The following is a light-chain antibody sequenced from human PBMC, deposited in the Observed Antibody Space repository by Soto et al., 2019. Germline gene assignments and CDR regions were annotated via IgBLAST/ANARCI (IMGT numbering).Light chain of an antibody. CDR1: QSVSSN. CDR2: DAS. J-gene: IGKJ5*01. Sequence: EIVMTQSTATLSVSPGERSTLSCMSSQSVSSNLAWYQQRPGQAPRLLLHDASHRAAGIPARFSGSGFGTDFTLTISSLEPEDAAVYYCQQRSNWPPITFGQGTRLEIK. V-gene: IGKV3-11*01. CDR3: QQRSNWPPIT.